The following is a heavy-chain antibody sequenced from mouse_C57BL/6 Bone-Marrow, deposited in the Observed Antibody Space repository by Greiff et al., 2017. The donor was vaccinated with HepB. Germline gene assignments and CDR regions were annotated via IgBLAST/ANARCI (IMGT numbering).Heavy chain of an antibody. CDR3: ASRDYRSGLGY. Sequence: QVQLQQPGAELVRPGTSVKLSCKASGYTFTSYWMHWVKQRPGQGLEWIGVIDPSDSYTNYNQKFKGKATLTVDTSSSTAYMQLSSLTSEDSAVYYCASRDYRSGLGYWGQGTTLTVSS. J-gene: IGHJ2*01. D-gene: IGHD1-1*01. CDR1: GYTFTSYW. CDR2: IDPSDSYT. V-gene: IGHV1-59*01.